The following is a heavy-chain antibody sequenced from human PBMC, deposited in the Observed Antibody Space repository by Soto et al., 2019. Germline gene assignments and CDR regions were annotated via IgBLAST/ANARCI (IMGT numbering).Heavy chain of an antibody. J-gene: IGHJ6*04. D-gene: IGHD5-12*01. CDR2: IIPIFGTP. CDR3: AAPGTDGYKVPDPSTYYYYGLDV. CDR1: GGSFSTYA. V-gene: IGHV1-69*06. Sequence: GASVDVSCKASGGSFSTYAISWVRQAPGQGLEWMGGIIPIFGTPNYAQKFQGRVTITADRSTSTAYLELNSLRSEDTAVYYCAAPGTDGYKVPDPSTYYYYGLDVWGEWTTVTVYS.